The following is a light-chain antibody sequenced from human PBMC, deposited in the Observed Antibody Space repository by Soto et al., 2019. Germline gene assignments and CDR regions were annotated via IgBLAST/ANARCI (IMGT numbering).Light chain of an antibody. CDR2: AAS. CDR3: QQYYSFPWT. J-gene: IGKJ1*01. CDR1: QGISNY. V-gene: IGKV1D-8*01. Sequence: VIWMTQSPSLLSASTGDRVTISCRMSQGISNYLAWYQQKPGKAPNVLIYAASTLHSGVPSRFSGSGSGTDFTLNISSLQSEDFATYYCQQYYSFPWTFGQGTKVEIK.